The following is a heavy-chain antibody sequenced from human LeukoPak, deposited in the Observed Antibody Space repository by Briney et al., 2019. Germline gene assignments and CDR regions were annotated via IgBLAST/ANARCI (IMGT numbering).Heavy chain of an antibody. CDR2: IYDSGST. CDR3: ARHASSRNYYFDY. CDR1: GGSISSYY. J-gene: IGHJ4*02. Sequence: SETLSLTCTVSGGSISSYYWSWIRQPPAKGPEWIGFIYDSGSTNYNPSLKSRVIISVDTSKNQFSLKLSSVTAADTGVYYCARHASSRNYYFDYWGQGTLVTVSS. V-gene: IGHV4-59*08. D-gene: IGHD1-14*01.